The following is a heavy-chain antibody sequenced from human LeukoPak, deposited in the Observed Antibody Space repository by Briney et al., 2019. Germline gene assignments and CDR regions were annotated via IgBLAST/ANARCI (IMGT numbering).Heavy chain of an antibody. CDR3: VSAYGGLLDY. J-gene: IGHJ4*02. CDR1: GFTFSSFE. CDR2: ISGSGTTI. Sequence: GWSVRLSCAASGFTFSSFEMNWVRQAPGKGLEWVSYISGSGTTIYYADSVRGRFTISRDNAKKSLYLRMNSLRAEDTAIYYCVSAYGGLLDYWGQGNLVTVSS. V-gene: IGHV3-48*03. D-gene: IGHD3-16*01.